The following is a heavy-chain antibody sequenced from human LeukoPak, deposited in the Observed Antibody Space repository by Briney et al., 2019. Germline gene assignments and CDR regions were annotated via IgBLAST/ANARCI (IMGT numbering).Heavy chain of an antibody. V-gene: IGHV1-18*01. CDR2: ISAYNGST. CDR1: GYTFTSYG. Sequence: ASVKVSCRASGYTFTSYGISWVQQAPGQGLEWMGWISAYNGSTNYAQKLQGRVTMTTDTSTSTAYMELRSLRSDDTAVYYCARTAGYSYGYGNDYWGQGTLVTVSS. J-gene: IGHJ4*02. D-gene: IGHD5-18*01. CDR3: ARTAGYSYGYGNDY.